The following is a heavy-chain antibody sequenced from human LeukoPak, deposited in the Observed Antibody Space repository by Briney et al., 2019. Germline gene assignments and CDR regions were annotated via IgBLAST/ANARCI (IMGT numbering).Heavy chain of an antibody. CDR1: GYSLTSNW. D-gene: IGHD1-26*01. V-gene: IGHV5-51*01. CDR2: IYPGDSDT. Sequence: GESLKISCKGSGYSLTSNWIGWVRQMPGKGLEWMGIIYPGDSDTRYSPSFQGQVTISADKSISTAYLQWSSLKASDTAMYYCARQASSGSYDYYYYGMDVWGQGTTVTVSS. CDR3: ARQASSGSYDYYYYGMDV. J-gene: IGHJ6*02.